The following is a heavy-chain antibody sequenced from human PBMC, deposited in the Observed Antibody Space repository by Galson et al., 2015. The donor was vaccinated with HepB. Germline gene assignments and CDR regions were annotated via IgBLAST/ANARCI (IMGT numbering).Heavy chain of an antibody. D-gene: IGHD3-10*01. CDR3: ARTLLRNYMDV. J-gene: IGHJ6*03. V-gene: IGHV4-59*01. Sequence: WIRQPPGKGLERIAYKSYSGITNYNPPLKSRVTISLDTSKNQLSLKLTSVTAADTAVYYCARTLLRNYMDVWGRGTTVTVSS. CDR2: KSYSGIT.